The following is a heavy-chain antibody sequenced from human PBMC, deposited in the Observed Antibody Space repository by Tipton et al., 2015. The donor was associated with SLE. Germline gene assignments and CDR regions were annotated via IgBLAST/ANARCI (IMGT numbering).Heavy chain of an antibody. CDR3: AKVDDNYDSFDF. J-gene: IGHJ4*02. CDR2: IYYSGSP. Sequence: TLSLTCTISGGSINGHYWSWFRQPPGKELEWIGYIYYSGSPTYNSSLKSRVTISTDTSKNQFSLKVNAVTAADTAVYFCAKVDDNYDSFDFWGQGILVTVSS. CDR1: GGSINGHY. V-gene: IGHV4-59*11. D-gene: IGHD3-16*01.